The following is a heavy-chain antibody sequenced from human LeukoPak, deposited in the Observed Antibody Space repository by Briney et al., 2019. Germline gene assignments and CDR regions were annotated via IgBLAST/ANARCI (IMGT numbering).Heavy chain of an antibody. J-gene: IGHJ4*02. V-gene: IGHV3-23*01. CDR1: GFTFSNHG. CDR2: VSPPGGGT. Sequence: PGGSLRLSCAASGFTFSNHGMNWVRQAPGKGLEWLSGVSPPGGGTYYADSVKGRFTISRDDSKNTLSLQMNSLRVEDTAVYYCAKLGSLYSSGWTDFDYWGQGTLVTVSS. D-gene: IGHD6-19*01. CDR3: AKLGSLYSSGWTDFDY.